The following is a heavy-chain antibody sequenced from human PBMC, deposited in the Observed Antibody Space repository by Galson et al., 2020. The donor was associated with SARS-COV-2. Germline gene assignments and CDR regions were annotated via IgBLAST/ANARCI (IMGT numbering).Heavy chain of an antibody. CDR1: GYTFTSYA. Sequence: ASVKVSCKASGYTFTSYAMNWVRRAPGQGLEWMGWINTNTGNPTYAQGFTGRFVFSLDTSVSTAYLQISSLKAEDTAVYYCARAPRPGIVGATDYFDYWGQGTLVTVSS. D-gene: IGHD1-26*01. CDR2: INTNTGNP. CDR3: ARAPRPGIVGATDYFDY. J-gene: IGHJ4*02. V-gene: IGHV7-4-1*02.